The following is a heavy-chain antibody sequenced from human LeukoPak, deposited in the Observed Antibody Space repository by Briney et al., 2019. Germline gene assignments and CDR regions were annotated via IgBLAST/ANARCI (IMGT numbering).Heavy chain of an antibody. CDR2: VNPSGDST. CDR3: ALLNFAQYYFDY. V-gene: IGHV1-46*01. D-gene: IGHD3/OR15-3a*01. CDR1: GYTFSNYN. J-gene: IGHJ4*02. Sequence: GASVKVSCKASGYTFSNYNIHWLRQAPGQGLEWMGIVNPSGDSTNYAQDFQGRVTMTTDTSTSTAYMELRSLRSDDTAVYYCALLNFAQYYFDYWGQGTLVTVSS.